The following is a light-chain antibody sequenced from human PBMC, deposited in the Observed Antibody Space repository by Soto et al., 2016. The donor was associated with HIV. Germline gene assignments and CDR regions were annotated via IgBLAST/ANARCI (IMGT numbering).Light chain of an antibody. V-gene: IGKV1-5*03. Sequence: DIQMTQFPSTLSASIGDRVTITCRASQSVSVWLAWYQQKPGKAPNLLIFKTSTLEIGVPSRFSASGSGTEFTLTISSLLPDDSATYYCQQYDTYSYTFGQGTKLEI. J-gene: IGKJ2*01. CDR1: QSVSVW. CDR2: KTS. CDR3: QQYDTYSYT.